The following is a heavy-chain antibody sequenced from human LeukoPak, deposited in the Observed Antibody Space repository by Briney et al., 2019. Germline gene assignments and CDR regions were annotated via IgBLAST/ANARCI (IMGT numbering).Heavy chain of an antibody. CDR2: INPNSGGT. J-gene: IGHJ4*02. D-gene: IGHD2-2*01. Sequence: GASVKVSCKASGYTFTGYYMHWVRQAPGQGFEWMGWINPNSGGTNYAQKFQGRVTMTRDTSISTAYMELSRLRSDDTAVYYCARGVVPAAFFHFDYWGQGTLVTVSS. V-gene: IGHV1-2*02. CDR3: ARGVVPAAFFHFDY. CDR1: GYTFTGYY.